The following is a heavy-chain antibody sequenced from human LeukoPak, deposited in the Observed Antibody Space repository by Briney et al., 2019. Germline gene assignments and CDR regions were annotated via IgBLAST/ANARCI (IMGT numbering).Heavy chain of an antibody. V-gene: IGHV3-21*01. CDR3: ARFSSRLAPYV. CDR1: GFTFSSYS. J-gene: IGHJ6*04. D-gene: IGHD6-6*01. CDR2: ISSSSYI. Sequence: GGSLRLSCAASGFTFSSYSMNWVRQAPGKGLEWVSSISSSSYIYYADPVKGRFTISRDNAKNSLYLQMNSLRAEDTAVYYCARFSSRLAPYVWGKGTTVTVSS.